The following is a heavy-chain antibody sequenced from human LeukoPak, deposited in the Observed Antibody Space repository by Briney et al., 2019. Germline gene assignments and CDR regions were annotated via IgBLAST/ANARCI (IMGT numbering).Heavy chain of an antibody. J-gene: IGHJ4*02. Sequence: GGSLRLSCAASGFTFSSYWMSWVRQAPGKGLEWVANIKQDGSEKYYVDSVKGRFTISRGNAKNSLYLQMNSLRAEDTAVYYCARDTPCSGGSCYPGGLYYFDYWGQGTLVTVSS. CDR2: IKQDGSEK. V-gene: IGHV3-7*01. CDR3: ARDTPCSGGSCYPGGLYYFDY. CDR1: GFTFSSYW. D-gene: IGHD2-15*01.